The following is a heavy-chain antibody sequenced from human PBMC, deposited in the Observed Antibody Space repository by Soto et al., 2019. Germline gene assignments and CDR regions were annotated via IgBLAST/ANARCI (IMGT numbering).Heavy chain of an antibody. Sequence: SETLSLTCTVSGGSISSYYWSWIRQPPGKGLEWIGCIYYSGSSNYNPSLKSRVTISVDTSKNQFSLKLSSVTAADTAVYYCARLGGYYQAFNIWGPGALVTVSS. CDR1: GGSISSYY. J-gene: IGHJ4*01. V-gene: IGHV4-59*01. D-gene: IGHD3-22*01. CDR2: IYYSGSS. CDR3: ARLGGYYQAFNI.